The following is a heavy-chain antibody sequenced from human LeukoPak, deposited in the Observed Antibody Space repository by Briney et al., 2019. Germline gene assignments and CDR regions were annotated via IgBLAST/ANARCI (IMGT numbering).Heavy chain of an antibody. V-gene: IGHV1-2*02. Sequence: ASVKVSCKASGYTFTGYYMHWVRQAPGQGLEWMGWINPNSGGTNYAQKFQGRVTITADKSTSTAYMELSSLRSEDTAVYYCARSSSSWYLGGSPYNWFDPWGQGTLVTVSS. CDR3: ARSSSSWYLGGSPYNWFDP. CDR1: GYTFTGYY. CDR2: INPNSGGT. J-gene: IGHJ5*02. D-gene: IGHD6-13*01.